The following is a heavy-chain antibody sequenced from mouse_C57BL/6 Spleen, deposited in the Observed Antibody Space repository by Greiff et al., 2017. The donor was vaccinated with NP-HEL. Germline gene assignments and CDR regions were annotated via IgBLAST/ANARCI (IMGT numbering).Heavy chain of an antibody. CDR3: AREYDYPFAY. Sequence: EVQLQQSVAELVRPGASVKLSCTASGFNIKNNYMHWVKQRPEQGLEWIGRIDPANGNTKYAQKFQGKATITADTASNTAYLQLSSQTSEDTAIYYCAREYDYPFAYWGQGTLVTVSA. D-gene: IGHD2-4*01. CDR1: GFNIKNNY. CDR2: IDPANGNT. V-gene: IGHV14-3*01. J-gene: IGHJ3*01.